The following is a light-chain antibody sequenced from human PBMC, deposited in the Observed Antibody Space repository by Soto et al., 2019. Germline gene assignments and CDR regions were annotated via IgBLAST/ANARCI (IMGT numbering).Light chain of an antibody. Sequence: QSALTQPASVSGSPGQSITFSCTGTSSDVGSSNLVSWYQQHPGKAPKLLIYEVSKRPSGVSNRFSGSKSGNTASLTISGLQAEDEADYYCCSYAGSSTHVFGTGTKLPVL. CDR2: EVS. J-gene: IGLJ1*01. V-gene: IGLV2-23*02. CDR3: CSYAGSSTHV. CDR1: SSDVGSSNL.